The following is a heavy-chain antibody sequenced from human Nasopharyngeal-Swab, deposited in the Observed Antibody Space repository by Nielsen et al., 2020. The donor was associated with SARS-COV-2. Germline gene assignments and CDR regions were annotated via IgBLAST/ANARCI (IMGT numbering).Heavy chain of an antibody. D-gene: IGHD3-3*01. CDR3: ARASEWAFDI. V-gene: IGHV3-30*04. J-gene: IGHJ3*02. CDR2: ISYDGSNK. CDR1: GFTFSSYA. Sequence: GESLKISCAASGFTFSSYAMHWVRQAPGKGLEWVAVISYDGSNKYYADSVKGRFTISRDNSKNTLYLQMNSLRAEDTAVYYCARASEWAFDIWGQGTMVTVSS.